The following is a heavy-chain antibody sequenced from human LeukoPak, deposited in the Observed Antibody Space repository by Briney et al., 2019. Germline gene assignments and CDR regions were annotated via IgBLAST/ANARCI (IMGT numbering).Heavy chain of an antibody. J-gene: IGHJ4*02. CDR1: GFTFSSYA. V-gene: IGHV3-23*01. CDR3: AKGGGDSCYSVNDY. Sequence: GGSLRLSCAASGFTFSSYAMSWVRQAPGKGLEWVSVICGSGGDTYYADSVKGRFTISRDNSKNALYLQTNSLRAEDTAVYYCAKGGGDSCYSVNDYRGQGTLVTVSS. CDR2: ICGSGGDT. D-gene: IGHD2-15*01.